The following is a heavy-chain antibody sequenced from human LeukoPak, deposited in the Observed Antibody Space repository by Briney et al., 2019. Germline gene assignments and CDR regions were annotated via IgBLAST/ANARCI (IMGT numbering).Heavy chain of an antibody. D-gene: IGHD3-3*01. CDR3: ARTNMVFGVNIEQNWFDP. Sequence: ASVKASCKASGYTFTSHGISWVRQAPGQGLVWMGWISAYNGATTYPQTFQGRVTLTTDTSTSTVYMEMRSLRSDDTAIYYCARTNMVFGVNIEQNWFDPWGQGTLATVSS. J-gene: IGHJ5*02. CDR1: GYTFTSHG. V-gene: IGHV1-18*01. CDR2: ISAYNGAT.